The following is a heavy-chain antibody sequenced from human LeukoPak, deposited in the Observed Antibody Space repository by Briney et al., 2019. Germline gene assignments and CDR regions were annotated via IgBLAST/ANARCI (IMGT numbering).Heavy chain of an antibody. D-gene: IGHD3-10*01. CDR3: ARGGTFGEPFSRS. CDR2: INQSGIT. Sequence: PSETLSLTCAAYGGSFSGFCWTWIRQPPGKGLEWIGEINQSGITNYSPSLKSRMVISVDTSKKQFSLKLNSVTAADTAVYYCARGGTFGEPFSRSWGQGTLVTVSS. J-gene: IGHJ4*02. V-gene: IGHV4-34*01. CDR1: GGSFSGFC.